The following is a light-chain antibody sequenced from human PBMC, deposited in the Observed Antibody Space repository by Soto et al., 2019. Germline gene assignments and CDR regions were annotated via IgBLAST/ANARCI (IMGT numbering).Light chain of an antibody. J-gene: IGKJ1*01. CDR2: KAS. CDR3: QHYNSYSEA. Sequence: DIQMTQSPSTLSGSVGDRVTITGRASQTISSWLAWYQQKPGKAPKILIYKASTLKSGVPSRFSGSGSGTEFTLTISSLQPDDFATDYCQHYNSYSEAFGQGTKVDIK. V-gene: IGKV1-5*03. CDR1: QTISSW.